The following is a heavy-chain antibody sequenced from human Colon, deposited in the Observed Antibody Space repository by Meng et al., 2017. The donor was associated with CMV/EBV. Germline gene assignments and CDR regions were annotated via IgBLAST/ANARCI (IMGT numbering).Heavy chain of an antibody. CDR1: GDTYTSCL. D-gene: IGHD3-3*01. Sequence: VCCKHCGDTYTSCLLHWGHQPRGHGLEWIGWINPVNGDTSYAQKFQVRVTMTRDTSISTAYMELSSLRSDDTAVYYCATFGGDFDYWGQGTLVTVSS. CDR3: ATFGGDFDY. CDR2: INPVNGDT. J-gene: IGHJ4*02. V-gene: IGHV1-2*02.